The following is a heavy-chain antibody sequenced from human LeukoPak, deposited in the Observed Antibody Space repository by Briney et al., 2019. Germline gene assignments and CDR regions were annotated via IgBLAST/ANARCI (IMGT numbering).Heavy chain of an antibody. CDR2: IYTSGST. J-gene: IGHJ4*02. CDR3: ARHYTPGAINS. CDR1: GGFISNYY. D-gene: IGHD3-10*01. Sequence: PSETLSLTCTVSGGFISNYYWSWIRQPPGKGLEWIGYIYTSGSTNYNPSHKSRLTISIDTSKNQFSLKLSSVTAADTAVYYCARHYTPGAINSWGQGTLVTVSS. V-gene: IGHV4-4*09.